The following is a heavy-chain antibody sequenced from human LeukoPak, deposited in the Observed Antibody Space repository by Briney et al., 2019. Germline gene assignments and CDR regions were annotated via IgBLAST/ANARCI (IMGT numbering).Heavy chain of an antibody. V-gene: IGHV3-72*01. D-gene: IGHD3-10*01. CDR3: VRSDSIYGEWNFGY. J-gene: IGHJ4*02. CDR1: GFTFSDHY. Sequence: GGSLRLSCAASGFTFSDHYMDWVRQAPGKGLEWVGRSGNKANSYTTEYAASVRGRFTVSRDDSKDSLYLQMNNLKTEDTAVYYCVRSDSIYGEWNFGYWGQGTLVTVSS. CDR2: SGNKANSYTT.